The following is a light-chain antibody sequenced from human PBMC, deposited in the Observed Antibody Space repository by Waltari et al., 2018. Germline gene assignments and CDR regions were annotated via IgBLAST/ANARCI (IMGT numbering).Light chain of an antibody. CDR3: ATWDDSLNGPV. V-gene: IGLV1-44*01. CDR1: SSHTGRNT. CDR2: SNK. J-gene: IGLJ2*01. Sequence: QSVLTQPPSASRTPGQRVTISCSGSSSHTGRNTVNWYQQFPGTAPKLLIYSNKQRPSGVPARFSGSKSGTSASLAISGLQSEDEADYYCATWDDSLNGPVFGGGTKLTVL.